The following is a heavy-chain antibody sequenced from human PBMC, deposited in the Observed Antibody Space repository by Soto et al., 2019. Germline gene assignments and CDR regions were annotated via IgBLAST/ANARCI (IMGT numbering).Heavy chain of an antibody. D-gene: IGHD3-10*01. CDR2: IYDNGTT. Sequence: EVQLVESGGGLIQPGGSLRLSCAASGLTVSNAYMAWVRQAPGMGLELVSVIYDNGTTYYADSVKGRFTISRDTSTNTLSLQMDSLRAEDTAVYYCVRPLPSGRNYGLDVWGQGTTVTVS. J-gene: IGHJ6*02. V-gene: IGHV3-53*01. CDR1: GLTVSNAY. CDR3: VRPLPSGRNYGLDV.